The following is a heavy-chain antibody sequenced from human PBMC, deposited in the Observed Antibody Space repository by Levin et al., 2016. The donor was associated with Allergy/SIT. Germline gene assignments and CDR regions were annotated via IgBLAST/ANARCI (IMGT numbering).Heavy chain of an antibody. D-gene: IGHD1-26*01. CDR2: ISAYNGNT. J-gene: IGHJ4*02. Sequence: WVRQAPGQGLEWMGWISAYNGNTNYAQKLQGRVTMTTDTSTSTAYMELRSLRSDDTAVYYCARDVAGGGSYSGPGVWGQGALVTVSS. V-gene: IGHV1-18*01. CDR3: ARDVAGGGSYSGPGV.